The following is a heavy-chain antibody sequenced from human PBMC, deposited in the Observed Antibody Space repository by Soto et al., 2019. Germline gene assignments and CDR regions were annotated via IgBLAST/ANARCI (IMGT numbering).Heavy chain of an antibody. CDR2: ISYSGST. Sequence: QVQLQESGPGLVKPSQTLSLTCTVSGGSISSGNYYWSWVRQPPGKGLEWIAYISYSGSTYYSPSLKSRVSISVDTSKNQFSLNLSSVTAADTAVYYCAMYYYYGMDVWGQGTTVTVSS. CDR3: AMYYYYGMDV. CDR1: GGSISSGNYY. V-gene: IGHV4-30-4*01. J-gene: IGHJ6*02.